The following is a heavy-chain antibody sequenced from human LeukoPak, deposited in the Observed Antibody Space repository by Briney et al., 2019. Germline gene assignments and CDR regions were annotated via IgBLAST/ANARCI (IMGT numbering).Heavy chain of an antibody. CDR1: GASIRTYF. CDR3: ARDIGLAH. V-gene: IGHV4-4*07. J-gene: IGHJ4*02. CDR2: VHSNGDT. Sequence: SETLSLTCTVPGASIRTYFWSWFRRPAGKGLEWIGRVHSNGDTYYNPSLESRVTVSMDTSKNQFALNLTSLTAADTAVYYCARDIGLAHWGQGTLVTVSS. D-gene: IGHD3-16*02.